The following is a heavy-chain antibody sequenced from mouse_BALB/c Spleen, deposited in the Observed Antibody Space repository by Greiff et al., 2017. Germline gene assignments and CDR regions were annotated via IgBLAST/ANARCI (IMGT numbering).Heavy chain of an antibody. CDR2: IYPSDSYT. D-gene: IGHD2-4*01. CDR3: TTTMINSWFAY. CDR1: GYTFTSYW. Sequence: QVQLQQPGAELVRPGASVKLSCKASGYTFTSYWINWVKQRPGQGLEWIGNIYPSDSYTNYNQKFKDKATLTVDKSSSTAYMQLSSPTSEDSAVYYFTTTMINSWFAYWGQGTLVTVSA. V-gene: IGHV1-69*02. J-gene: IGHJ3*01.